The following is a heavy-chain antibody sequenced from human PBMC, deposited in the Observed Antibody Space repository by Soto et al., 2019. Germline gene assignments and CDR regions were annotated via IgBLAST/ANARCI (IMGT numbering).Heavy chain of an antibody. CDR2: IFFTGSA. CDR1: GGSVSTGSYH. Sequence: PLDTLSLTCTLSGGSVSTGSYHWGWIRQPPGKGLEWVGKIFFTGSAHYNPSLRNGATMSVDTSKDQFSLTLTSVTAADTAVYYCARDGHGMDVWGQGTTVTVS. CDR3: ARDGHGMDV. V-gene: IGHV4-61*01. J-gene: IGHJ6*02.